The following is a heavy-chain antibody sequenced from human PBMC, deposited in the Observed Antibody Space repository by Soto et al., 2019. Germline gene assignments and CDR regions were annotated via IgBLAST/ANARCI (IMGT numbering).Heavy chain of an antibody. CDR3: ARAVAGFDY. CDR1: GFTFSNYW. Sequence: VGSLRLSCAASGFTFSNYWMSWVRQAPGKGLEWVANIKQDGSEKYYVDSVKGRFTISRDNAKNSVYLQMNSLRAEDTAVYYCARAVAGFDYWGQGTLVTVSS. V-gene: IGHV3-7*01. CDR2: IKQDGSEK. J-gene: IGHJ4*02. D-gene: IGHD6-19*01.